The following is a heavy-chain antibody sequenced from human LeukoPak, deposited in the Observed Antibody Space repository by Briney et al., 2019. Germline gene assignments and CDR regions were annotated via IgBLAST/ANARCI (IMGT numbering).Heavy chain of an antibody. CDR2: IYSGGGT. CDR3: ARGLVGYYAMDV. Sequence: GGSLRLSCAASGFTVSSNYMSWVRQAPGKGLEWVSVIYSGGGTYYADSVKGRFTISRDNSKNTLYLQMNSLRVEDTAVYYCARGLVGYYAMDVWGQGTTVTVSS. D-gene: IGHD3-10*01. CDR1: GFTVSSNY. J-gene: IGHJ6*02. V-gene: IGHV3-53*01.